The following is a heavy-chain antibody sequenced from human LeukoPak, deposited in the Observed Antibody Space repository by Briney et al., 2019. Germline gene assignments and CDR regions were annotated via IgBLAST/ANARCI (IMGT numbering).Heavy chain of an antibody. J-gene: IGHJ4*02. CDR2: ASSDEMTT. V-gene: IGHV3-30*07. Sequence: GGSLRLSCVASGFTFTDHSMHWVRQPPGKGLEWVAVASSDEMTTFYGDSVKGRFTISRDNAKNSLYLQMNSLRAEDTAVYYCARDLRKGGDYWGQGTLVTVSS. CDR3: ARDLRKGGDY. CDR1: GFTFTDHS. D-gene: IGHD3-16*01.